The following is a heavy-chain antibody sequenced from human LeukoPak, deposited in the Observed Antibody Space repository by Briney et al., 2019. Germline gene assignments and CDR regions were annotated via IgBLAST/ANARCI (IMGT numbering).Heavy chain of an antibody. J-gene: IGHJ1*01. CDR1: GGSVSAYY. D-gene: IGHD6-19*01. V-gene: IGHV4-34*01. CDR2: IYHSGST. Sequence: PSETLSLTCAVYGGSVSAYYWNWIRQPPGKGLEWIGEIYHSGSTNYNPSLQSRVTISVDKSNNHFSLRLTSVTAADTAVYYCATNGWYCLNHWGQGALVTVSS. CDR3: ATNGWYCLNH.